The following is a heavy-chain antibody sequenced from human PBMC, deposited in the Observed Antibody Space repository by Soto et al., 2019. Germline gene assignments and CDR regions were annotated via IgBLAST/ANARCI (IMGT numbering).Heavy chain of an antibody. CDR3: AREAHCSSTSCESDY. J-gene: IGHJ4*02. Sequence: SETLSLTCTVSGGSINNFYWTWIRQPPGKGLEWIGYIYYSGGTNYNPSLKSRVTISVDTSKNQFSLKLSSVTAADTAVYYCAREAHCSSTSCESDYWGQGTLVTVSS. V-gene: IGHV4-59*12. D-gene: IGHD2-2*01. CDR2: IYYSGGT. CDR1: GGSINNFY.